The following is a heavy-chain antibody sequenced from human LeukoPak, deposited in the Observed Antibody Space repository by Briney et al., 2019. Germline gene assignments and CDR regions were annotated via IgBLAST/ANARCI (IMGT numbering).Heavy chain of an antibody. Sequence: SETLSLTCAVYGGSFSGYYWSWIRQPPGKGLEWIGEINHSGSTNYNPSLESRVTISVDTSKNQFSLKLSSVTAADTAVYYCARTPTFDYWGQGTLVTVSS. V-gene: IGHV4-34*01. CDR3: ARTPTFDY. CDR2: INHSGST. CDR1: GGSFSGYY. J-gene: IGHJ4*02.